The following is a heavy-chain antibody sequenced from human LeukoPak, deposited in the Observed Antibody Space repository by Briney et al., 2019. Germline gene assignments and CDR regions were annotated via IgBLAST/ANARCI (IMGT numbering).Heavy chain of an antibody. Sequence: GSLKLSFAASGFTFSSYWMSWVRPAPGKGLEWVANIKQDGSEKYYVDSVKGRFTISRDNAKDSLYLQMNSLRAEDTAVYYCAREAGAGAYYYGMDVWGQGTTVTVSS. V-gene: IGHV3-7*01. CDR1: GFTFSSYW. J-gene: IGHJ6*02. D-gene: IGHD6-19*01. CDR3: AREAGAGAYYYGMDV. CDR2: IKQDGSEK.